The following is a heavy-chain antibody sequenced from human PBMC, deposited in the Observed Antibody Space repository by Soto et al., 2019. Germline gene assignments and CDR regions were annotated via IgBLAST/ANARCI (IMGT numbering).Heavy chain of an antibody. J-gene: IGHJ4*02. Sequence: QVPLVESGGGVVQPGRSLRLSCAASGFTFSSYAMHWVRQAPGKGLEWVAVISYDGSNKYYADSVKGRFTISRDNSKNTLYLQMNSLRAEDTAVYYCARDRHIVVVTATDYWGQGTLVTVSS. V-gene: IGHV3-30-3*01. CDR1: GFTFSSYA. CDR2: ISYDGSNK. D-gene: IGHD2-21*02. CDR3: ARDRHIVVVTATDY.